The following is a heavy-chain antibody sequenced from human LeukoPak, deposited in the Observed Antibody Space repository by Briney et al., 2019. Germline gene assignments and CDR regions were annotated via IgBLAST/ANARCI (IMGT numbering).Heavy chain of an antibody. J-gene: IGHJ6*03. D-gene: IGHD2-2*01. CDR2: IYYSGST. CDR3: ARDLSGYCSSTSCLDYYYYMDV. CDR1: GGSISSYY. Sequence: PSETLSLTCTVSGGSISSYYWSWIRQPPGKGLEWIGYIYYSGSTNYNPSLKSRVTISVDTSKNQFSLKLSSVTAADTAVYYCARDLSGYCSSTSCLDYYYYMDVWGKGTTVTVSS. V-gene: IGHV4-59*01.